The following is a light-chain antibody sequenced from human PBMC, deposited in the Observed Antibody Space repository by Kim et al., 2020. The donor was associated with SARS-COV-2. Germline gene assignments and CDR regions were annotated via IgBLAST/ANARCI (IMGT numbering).Light chain of an antibody. J-gene: IGKJ1*01. V-gene: IGKV3-20*01. Sequence: EVVLTQSPGTLSLSPGERATLSCRASQSVGISSLAWYQQKPGQGPRLLIYGVSSRATGIPDRFSGSGSGTDFTLTISRLEPEDFAVYHCQQYATSPLTFGQGTKVDIK. CDR1: QSVGISS. CDR3: QQYATSPLT. CDR2: GVS.